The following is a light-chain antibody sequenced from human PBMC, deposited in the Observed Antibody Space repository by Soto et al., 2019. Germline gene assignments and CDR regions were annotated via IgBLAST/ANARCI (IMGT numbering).Light chain of an antibody. CDR2: DAS. V-gene: IGKV3-11*01. Sequence: EIVLTQSPATLSLSPGERATLSCRASQSVSSYLAWYQQKPGQAPRLLIYDASNRATGIPARFSGSGSGTDFTLTNSSLEPEDFAVYYCQQRRGSFGQGTKVEIK. J-gene: IGKJ1*01. CDR1: QSVSSY. CDR3: QQRRGS.